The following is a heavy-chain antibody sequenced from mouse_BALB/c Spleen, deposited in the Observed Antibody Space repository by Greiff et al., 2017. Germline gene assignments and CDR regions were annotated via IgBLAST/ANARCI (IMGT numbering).Heavy chain of an antibody. CDR1: GFSLTSYG. J-gene: IGHJ4*01. CDR2: IWAGGST. D-gene: IGHD2-14*01. V-gene: IGHV2-9*02. CDR3: AGEYRGYAMDY. Sequence: VQRVESGPGLVAPSQSLSITCTVSGFSLTSYGVHWVRQPPGKGLEWLGVIWAGGSTNYNSALMSRLSISKDNSKSQVFLKMNSRQTDDTAMYYFAGEYRGYAMDYWGQGTSVTVSS.